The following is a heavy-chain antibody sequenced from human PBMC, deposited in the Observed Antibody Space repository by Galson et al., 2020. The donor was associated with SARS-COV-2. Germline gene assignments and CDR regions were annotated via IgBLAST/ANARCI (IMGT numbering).Heavy chain of an antibody. CDR2: VYHSGST. D-gene: IGHD3-16*01. CDR1: GGSISSGAYY. J-gene: IGHJ5*02. V-gene: IGHV4-30-4*01. CDR3: ARGIMSGSPNAKYDP. Sequence: SETLSLTCTVSGGSISSGAYYWTWIRQPPGKGLEWIGDVYHSGSTYYNPSLKSRLTMSVDTSRNQFSLRLSPVTATDTAVYYCARGIMSGSPNAKYDPWGQGILVTVSS.